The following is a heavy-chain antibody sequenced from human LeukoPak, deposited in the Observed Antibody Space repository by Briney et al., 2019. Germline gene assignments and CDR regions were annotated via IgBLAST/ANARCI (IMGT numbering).Heavy chain of an antibody. CDR1: GGSFSGYY. V-gene: IGHV4-34*01. CDR2: INHSGST. CDR3: ARGIRSGYYFDY. D-gene: IGHD6-25*01. J-gene: IGHJ4*02. Sequence: SETLSLTCAVYGGSFSGYYWSWIRQPPGKGLEWIGEINHSGSTNYNPSLKSRVTISVDTSQNQFSLKLSSVTAADTAVYYCARGIRSGYYFDYWGQGTLVTVSS.